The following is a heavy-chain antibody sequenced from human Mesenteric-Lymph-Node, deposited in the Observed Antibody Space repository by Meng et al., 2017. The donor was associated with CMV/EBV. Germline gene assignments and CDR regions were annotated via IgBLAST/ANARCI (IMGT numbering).Heavy chain of an antibody. CDR3: ARSGDPGGYDP. D-gene: IGHD1-26*01. J-gene: IGHJ5*02. V-gene: IGHV4-61*01. CDR1: GGSVSSGNYY. Sequence: TCTVSGGSVSSGNYYWSWIRQPPGKGLEWIGYIYYSGSTNYNPSLKSRVTISVDTSKKQFSLKLSSVTAADTAVYYCARSGDPGGYDPWGQGTLVTV. CDR2: IYYSGST.